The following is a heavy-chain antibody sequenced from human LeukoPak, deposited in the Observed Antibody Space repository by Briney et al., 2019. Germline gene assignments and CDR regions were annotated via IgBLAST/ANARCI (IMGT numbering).Heavy chain of an antibody. D-gene: IGHD6-19*01. CDR2: INHSGST. J-gene: IGHJ4*02. CDR3: ARGPISGWSADY. V-gene: IGHV4-34*01. Sequence: SETLSLTCAVYGGSFSGYYWSWIRQPPGKGLEWIGEINHSGSTNYNPSLKSRVTISVDTSKNQFSLKLSSVTAADTAVYYCARGPISGWSADYWGQGTLVTVSS. CDR1: GGSFSGYY.